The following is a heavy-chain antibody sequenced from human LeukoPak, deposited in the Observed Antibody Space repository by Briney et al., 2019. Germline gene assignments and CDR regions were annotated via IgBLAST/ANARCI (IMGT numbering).Heavy chain of an antibody. CDR3: ARDYREKDYYYYYMDV. V-gene: IGHV3-74*01. J-gene: IGHJ6*03. Sequence: GGPLRLSCAASGFTFSSYWMHWVRQAPGKGLVWVSRINTDGSGTSYADSVKGRFTISRDNAKNTLYLQMNSLRAEDTAVYYCARDYREKDYYYYYMDVWGKGTTVTVSS. D-gene: IGHD1-14*01. CDR2: INTDGSGT. CDR1: GFTFSSYW.